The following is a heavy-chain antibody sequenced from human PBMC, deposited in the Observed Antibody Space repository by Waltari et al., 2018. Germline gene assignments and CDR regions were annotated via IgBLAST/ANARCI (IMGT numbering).Heavy chain of an antibody. CDR3: GKDDSSGWGALFYYGVDV. J-gene: IGHJ6*02. CDR1: GFTFTTYA. D-gene: IGHD6-19*01. Sequence: VQLLESGGGLVQPGGSLRLSCAASGFTFTTYAMSWVRQAPGKGLEWVSAISASGGSTYYPDSVKGRFTISRDNPKNTLFLEMNSLRAEDTAVYYCGKDDSSGWGALFYYGVDVWGQGTTVTVSS. V-gene: IGHV3-23*01. CDR2: ISASGGST.